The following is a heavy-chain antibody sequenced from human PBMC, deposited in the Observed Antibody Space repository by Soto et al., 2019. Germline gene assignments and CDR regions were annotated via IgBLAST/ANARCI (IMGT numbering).Heavy chain of an antibody. CDR1: GFTFSSYA. CDR2: ISYDGSNK. CDR3: ARGWGGYDFWSGNWFDP. V-gene: IGHV3-30-3*01. Sequence: GGSLRLSCAASGFTFSSYAMHWVRQAPGKGLEWVAVISYDGSNKYYADSVKGRFTISRDNSKNTLYLQMNSLRAEDTAVYYCARGWGGYDFWSGNWFDPWGQGTLVTVSS. J-gene: IGHJ5*02. D-gene: IGHD3-3*01.